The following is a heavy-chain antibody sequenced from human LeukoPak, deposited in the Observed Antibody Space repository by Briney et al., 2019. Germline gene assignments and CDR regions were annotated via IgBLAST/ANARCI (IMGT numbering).Heavy chain of an antibody. J-gene: IGHJ4*02. Sequence: SETLSLTCGVSGGSVTSTIWWTWVRQPPGKGLEWIGEVHLDGRTNYNPSLKSRLTMSVDLSENHISLKLTSVTAADTAVYYCAREGGFFRPLDYSGQGTLVTVSS. D-gene: IGHD3-3*01. V-gene: IGHV4-4*02. CDR2: VHLDGRT. CDR1: GGSVTSTIW. CDR3: AREGGFFRPLDY.